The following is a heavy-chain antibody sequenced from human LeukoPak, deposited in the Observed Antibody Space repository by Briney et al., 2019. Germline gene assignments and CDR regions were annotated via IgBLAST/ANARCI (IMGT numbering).Heavy chain of an antibody. CDR1: GFTFSGSA. J-gene: IGHJ4*02. D-gene: IGHD5-18*01. CDR3: TRDTATVLGGFDY. CDR2: IRSKANSYAT. V-gene: IGHV3-73*01. Sequence: GGSLRLSCAASGFTFSGSAMHWVRQASGKGLEWVGRIRSKANSYATAYAASVKGRFTISRDDSKNAAYLQMNSLKTEDTAVYYCTRDTATVLGGFDYWGQGTLVTVSS.